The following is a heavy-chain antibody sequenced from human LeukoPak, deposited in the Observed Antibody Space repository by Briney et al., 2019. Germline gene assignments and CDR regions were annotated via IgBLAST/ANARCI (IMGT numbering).Heavy chain of an antibody. V-gene: IGHV1-69*13. Sequence: SVRVSCKTSGDTFSSYAISWVRQAPGQGLEWMGGIIPIFGTTNYAQRFQVRVTISADESTGTVYMDLSSLRSEDTAVYYCARGPYDSSELDYYFYYMDVWGKGTTVTVSS. CDR1: GDTFSSYA. D-gene: IGHD4-11*01. CDR3: ARGPYDSSELDYYFYYMDV. CDR2: IIPIFGTT. J-gene: IGHJ6*03.